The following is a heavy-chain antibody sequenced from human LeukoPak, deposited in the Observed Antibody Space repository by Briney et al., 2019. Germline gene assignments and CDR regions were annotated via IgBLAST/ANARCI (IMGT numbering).Heavy chain of an antibody. CDR2: VTHSRST. D-gene: IGHD6-19*01. CDR3: ARRLPVAGRAPDY. Sequence: PSETLSLTCAVYGGSFSDYYWSWIRQPPGKGLEWIGEVTHSRSTNYNPSLKSRVTISVVTSMNQFSLKLSSVTAADTAVYYCARRLPVAGRAPDYWGPGTLVTVSS. CDR1: GGSFSDYY. J-gene: IGHJ4*02. V-gene: IGHV4-34*01.